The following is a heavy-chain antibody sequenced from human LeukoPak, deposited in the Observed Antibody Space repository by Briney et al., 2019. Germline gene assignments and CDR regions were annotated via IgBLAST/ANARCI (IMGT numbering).Heavy chain of an antibody. D-gene: IGHD3/OR15-3a*01. Sequence: SETLSLTCTVSGGSLSSDDWSWIRQPPGKGLEWIGNIYYSGITNYNPSLKSRVTISIDTSKNQFSLKLSSVTAADTAVYYCARQAYWTGTRCNRTDYWSQGTLVTVSS. V-gene: IGHV4-59*01. CDR1: GGSLSSDD. CDR3: ARQAYWTGTRCNRTDY. CDR2: IYYSGIT. J-gene: IGHJ4*02.